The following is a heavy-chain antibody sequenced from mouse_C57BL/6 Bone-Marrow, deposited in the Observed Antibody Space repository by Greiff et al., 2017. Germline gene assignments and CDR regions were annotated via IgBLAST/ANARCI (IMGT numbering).Heavy chain of an antibody. CDR3: GGAIYYYGSSYARRYYYAMDY. CDR1: GYTFTDYY. CDR2: LYPGSGNT. J-gene: IGHJ4*01. V-gene: IGHV1-76*01. D-gene: IGHD1-1*01. Sequence: QVQLQQSGAELVRPGASVKLSCKASGYTFTDYYINWVKQRPGQGLEWIARLYPGSGNTYYNEKFKGKATLTAEKSSSTAYMQIRRLTSEDSVVYFCGGAIYYYGSSYARRYYYAMDYWGQGTSVTVSS.